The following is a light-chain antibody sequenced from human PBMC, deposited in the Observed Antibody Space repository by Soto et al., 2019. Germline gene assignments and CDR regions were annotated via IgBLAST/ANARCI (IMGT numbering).Light chain of an antibody. V-gene: IGKV1-39*01. J-gene: IGKJ2*01. CDR3: QQTYNTPYT. CDR1: QRITTY. Sequence: IHMTQSPSSLSASVGDRVTITCRARQRITTYLNWYQQKPGEVPKLLISTSGTLQRGVPSRFTGSWSGTDFTLTITGLQPADFATYFCQQTYNTPYTFGQGTKLESK. CDR2: TSG.